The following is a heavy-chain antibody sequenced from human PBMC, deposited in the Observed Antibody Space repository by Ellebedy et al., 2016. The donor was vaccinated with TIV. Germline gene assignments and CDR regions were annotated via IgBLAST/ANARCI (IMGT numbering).Heavy chain of an antibody. D-gene: IGHD4-11*01. V-gene: IGHV5-10-1*01. CDR1: GYSFTSYW. CDR3: ARRADYTEYYFDY. Sequence: GGSLRLXCKGSGYSFTSYWISWVRQMPGKGLEWMGRIDPSDSYTNYSPSFQGHVTISADKSISTAYLQWSSLKASDTAMYYCARRADYTEYYFDYWGQGTLVTVSS. CDR2: IDPSDSYT. J-gene: IGHJ4*02.